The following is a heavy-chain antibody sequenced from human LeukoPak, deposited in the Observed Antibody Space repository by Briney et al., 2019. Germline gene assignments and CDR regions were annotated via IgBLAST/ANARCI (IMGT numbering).Heavy chain of an antibody. V-gene: IGHV3-53*01. D-gene: IGHD4-17*01. CDR3: ARDRAYGDYAS. CDR1: GFTASSNY. CDR2: IYSADNT. J-gene: IGHJ5*02. Sequence: GGSLRLSCAASGFTASSNYMSWVRQAPGKGLEWVSVIYSADNTYYADSVKGRFIIPRDNSKNTVYLQMNSLRAEDTAVYYCARDRAYGDYASWGQGTLVTVSS.